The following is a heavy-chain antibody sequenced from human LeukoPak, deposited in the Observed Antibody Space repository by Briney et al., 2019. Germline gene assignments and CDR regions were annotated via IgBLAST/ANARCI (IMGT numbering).Heavy chain of an antibody. D-gene: IGHD5-24*01. Sequence: SEKVSCKASGGTFSSYAISWVRQAPGQGLEWMGRIIPIFGTANYAQKFQGRVTITTDESTSTAYMELSSLRSEDTAVYYCARGERSLQGSPLDYWGQGTLVTVSS. CDR3: ARGERSLQGSPLDY. J-gene: IGHJ4*02. CDR1: GGTFSSYA. CDR2: IIPIFGTA. V-gene: IGHV1-69*05.